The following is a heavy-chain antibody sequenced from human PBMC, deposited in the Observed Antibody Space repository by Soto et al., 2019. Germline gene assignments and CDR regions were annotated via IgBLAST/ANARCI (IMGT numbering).Heavy chain of an antibody. Sequence: EVQLVESGGVLVQPGGPLRLSCAASGFTFSSYWMHWVRQAPGKGLEWVSRINDDGRRTSYADSVKGRFTISRDNAKNALYLLMNSLRDDDTAIYYCARRHRPSYTSDYWGQGTLVTVSS. CDR2: INDDGRRT. CDR1: GFTFSSYW. D-gene: IGHD4-4*01. V-gene: IGHV3-74*01. CDR3: ARRHRPSYTSDY. J-gene: IGHJ4*02.